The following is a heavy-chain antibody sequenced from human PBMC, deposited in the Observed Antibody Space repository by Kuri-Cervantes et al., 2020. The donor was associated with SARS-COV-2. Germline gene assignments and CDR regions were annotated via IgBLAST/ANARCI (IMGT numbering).Heavy chain of an antibody. J-gene: IGHJ6*03. CDR3: ARRAYGEQVDYYYMDV. D-gene: IGHD4-17*01. CDR1: GYSFTNYW. V-gene: IGHV5-51*01. Sequence: GGSLRFSCKGSGYSFTNYWIAWVRQMPGKGLEWMGIIYPGDSDTKYSPSFQGQVTISADKSISTAFLQWSSLKASDTAMYYCARRAYGEQVDYYYMDVWGKGTTVTVSS. CDR2: IYPGDSDT.